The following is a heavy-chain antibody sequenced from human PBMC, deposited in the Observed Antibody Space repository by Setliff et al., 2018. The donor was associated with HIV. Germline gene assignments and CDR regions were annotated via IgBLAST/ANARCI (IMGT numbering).Heavy chain of an antibody. Sequence: GASVKVSCKAPGDTFPKYYLHWVRQAPGQGLEWMGIINPNGGRTTYAQKFQGRVTMTRATSTSTVYMELSSLTSEDTAVYFCARGSRITMVRGALGNWGQGTLVTVSS. CDR3: ARGSRITMVRGALGN. J-gene: IGHJ4*02. D-gene: IGHD3-10*01. CDR2: INPNGGRT. CDR1: GDTFPKYY. V-gene: IGHV1-46*01.